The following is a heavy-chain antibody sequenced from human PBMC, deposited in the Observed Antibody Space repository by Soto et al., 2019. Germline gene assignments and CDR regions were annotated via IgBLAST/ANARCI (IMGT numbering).Heavy chain of an antibody. CDR3: ARHEPLHGDYDY. CDR1: GGSISSYY. CDR2: IYYSVST. V-gene: IGHV4-59*08. J-gene: IGHJ4*02. D-gene: IGHD4-17*01. Sequence: QVQLQESGPGLVKPSETLSLTCTVSGGSISSYYWSWIRQPPGKGLEWIGYIYYSVSTNYNPSLKSRVTISVDTSKNKFSLKLSSVTAADTAVYYCARHEPLHGDYDYWGQGTLGTVSS.